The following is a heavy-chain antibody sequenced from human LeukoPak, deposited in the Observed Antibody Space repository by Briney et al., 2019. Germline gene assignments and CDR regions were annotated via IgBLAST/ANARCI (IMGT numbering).Heavy chain of an antibody. V-gene: IGHV3-9*01. CDR3: ARGRYSSSSASDY. D-gene: IGHD6-6*01. CDR1: GFTFDDYA. Sequence: GGSLRLSCAASGFTFDDYAMHWVRQAPGKGLEWVSGISWNSGSIGYADSVKGRFTISRDNAKNTLYLQMNSLRAEDTAVYYCARGRYSSSSASDYWGQGTLVTVSS. CDR2: ISWNSGSI. J-gene: IGHJ4*02.